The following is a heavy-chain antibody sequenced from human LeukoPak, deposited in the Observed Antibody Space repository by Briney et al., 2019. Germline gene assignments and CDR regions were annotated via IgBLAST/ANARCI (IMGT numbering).Heavy chain of an antibody. J-gene: IGHJ3*02. CDR2: ISYSGST. D-gene: IGHD4-23*01. CDR3: ARSYGGYAFHI. V-gene: IGHV4-59*01. Sequence: SETLSLTCTVSGGSISSFYWSWIRQPPGKGLEWIGYISYSGSTNYNPSLKSRVTISIDTSKNHFSLKLSSVTAADTAVYFCARSYGGYAFHIWGQGTVVTVSS. CDR1: GGSISSFY.